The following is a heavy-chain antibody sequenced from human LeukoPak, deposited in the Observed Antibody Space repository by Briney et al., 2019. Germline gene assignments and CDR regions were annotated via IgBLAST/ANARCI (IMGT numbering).Heavy chain of an antibody. CDR3: ARVGGLRFLEWLSPYYYMDV. CDR2: ISSSGSTI. V-gene: IGHV3-11*04. J-gene: IGHJ6*03. Sequence: TPGGSLRLSCAASGFTFSDYYMSWIRQAPGKGLEWVSYISSSGSTIYYADSVKGRFTISRDNAKNSLYLQMNSLRAEDTAVYYCARVGGLRFLEWLSPYYYMDVWGKGTTVTVSS. CDR1: GFTFSDYY. D-gene: IGHD3-3*01.